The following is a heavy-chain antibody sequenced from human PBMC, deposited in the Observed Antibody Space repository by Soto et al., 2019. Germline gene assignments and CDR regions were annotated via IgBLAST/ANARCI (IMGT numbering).Heavy chain of an antibody. J-gene: IGHJ6*02. D-gene: IGHD3-3*01. Sequence: PGGSLRLSCAASGFTVSSNYISSVRQAPGKGLEXVSXXXXGGSXYXXXXGXGRFTISRDNSKNTLYLQMNSLRAEDKAVYYCARERYDFWTGGMDVWGQGTTVTVS. CDR1: GFTVSSNY. CDR3: ARERYDFWTGGMDV. V-gene: IGHV3-53*01. CDR2: XXXGGSX.